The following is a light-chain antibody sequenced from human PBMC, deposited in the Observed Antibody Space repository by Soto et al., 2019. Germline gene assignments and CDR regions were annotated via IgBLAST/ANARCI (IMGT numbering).Light chain of an antibody. Sequence: QSVLTQPPSASGTPGQRITISCSGSSSNIGSNSVSWYKQLPGTAPKLLTESNNQRPSGVPDRFSGSKSGTSASLAISGLQSEDEADYYCAAWDDSLNGVVFGGGTKLTVL. CDR1: SSNIGSNS. CDR2: SNN. V-gene: IGLV1-44*01. J-gene: IGLJ2*01. CDR3: AAWDDSLNGVV.